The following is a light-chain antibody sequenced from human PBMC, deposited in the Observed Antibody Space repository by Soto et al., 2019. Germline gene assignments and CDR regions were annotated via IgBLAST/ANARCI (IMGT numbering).Light chain of an antibody. CDR2: DTS. CDR3: QQRTKFLWT. Sequence: EIVLTQSPATLSLSPGERATLSCRASQSVSSYLAWYQQKPGQAPRLLIYDTSNRAPGIPARFSGSGSGTDFTLTISSLEPEDFAVYFCQQRTKFLWTFGQGTKLDI. V-gene: IGKV3-11*01. CDR1: QSVSSY. J-gene: IGKJ1*01.